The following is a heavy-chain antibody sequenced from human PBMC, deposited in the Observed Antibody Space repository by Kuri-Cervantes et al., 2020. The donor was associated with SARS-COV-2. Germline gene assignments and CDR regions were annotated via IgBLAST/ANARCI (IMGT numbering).Heavy chain of an antibody. J-gene: IGHJ4*02. CDR1: GFTFSSSA. CDR2: ISYDGSNK. V-gene: IGHV3-30-3*01. D-gene: IGHD6-6*01. Sequence: LSLTCAASGFTFSSSAMHWVRQAPGKGLEWVAVISYDGSNKYYADSVKGRFTISRDNSKNTLYLQMNSLRAEDTAVYYCARGRAARYFDYWGQGTLVTVSS. CDR3: ARGRAARYFDY.